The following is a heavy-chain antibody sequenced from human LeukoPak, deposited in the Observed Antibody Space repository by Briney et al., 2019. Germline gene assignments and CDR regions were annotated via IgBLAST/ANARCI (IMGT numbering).Heavy chain of an antibody. CDR1: GYTFTSYD. V-gene: IGHV1-8*01. D-gene: IGHD6-6*01. CDR3: ARVRVAARLGGFDP. CDR2: MNPNSGNT. J-gene: IGHJ5*02. Sequence: ASVKVSCKASGYTFTSYDINWVRQATGQGLEWMGWMNPNSGNTGYAQKFQGRVTVTRNTSISTAYMELSSLRSEDTAVYYCARVRVAARLGGFDPWGQGTLVTVSS.